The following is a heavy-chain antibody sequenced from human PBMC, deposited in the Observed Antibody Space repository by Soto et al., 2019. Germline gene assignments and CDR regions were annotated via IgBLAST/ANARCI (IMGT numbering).Heavy chain of an antibody. J-gene: IGHJ3*02. CDR3: AHRLSLRGVPRLLNTDAFDI. CDR2: IYWDDNK. D-gene: IGHD3-10*01. Sequence: GSGPTLVNPTQTLTLTCTFSGFSLSTSGVGVGWIRQPPGKALEWLALIYWDDNKRYSPSLRSRLTITKDTSKNQVVLTMTNVDPVDTATYYCAHRLSLRGVPRLLNTDAFDIWGQGTMVTVSS. CDR1: GFSLSTSGVG. V-gene: IGHV2-5*02.